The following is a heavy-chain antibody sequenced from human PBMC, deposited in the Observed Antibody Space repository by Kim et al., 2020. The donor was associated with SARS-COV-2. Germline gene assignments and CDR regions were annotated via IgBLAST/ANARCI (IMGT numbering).Heavy chain of an antibody. CDR2: ISGSGGST. CDR3: AKFFGSSWYKVYAFDY. Sequence: GGSLRLSCAASGFTFSSYAMSWVRQAPGKGLEWVSAISGSGGSTYYADSVKGRFTISRDNSKNTLYLQMNSLRAEDTAVYYCAKFFGSSWYKVYAFDYWGQGTLVTVSS. J-gene: IGHJ4*02. V-gene: IGHV3-23*01. CDR1: GFTFSSYA. D-gene: IGHD6-13*01.